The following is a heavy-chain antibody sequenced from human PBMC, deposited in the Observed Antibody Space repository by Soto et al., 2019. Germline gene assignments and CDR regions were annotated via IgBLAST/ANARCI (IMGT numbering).Heavy chain of an antibody. CDR3: ARSDGYHFNWLDS. V-gene: IGHV1-8*01. CDR1: GYTFASYD. Sequence: QVQLVQSGAEVKTPGASVKVSCKASGYTFASYDINWVRQAPGQGLEWMGWMNPNSNNTGYAQKLQGRLTMTRDIALSIAHMELSSLRNEDTALYYCARSDGYHFNWLDSWGQGTLVTVSA. CDR2: MNPNSNNT. J-gene: IGHJ5*01. D-gene: IGHD2-21*01.